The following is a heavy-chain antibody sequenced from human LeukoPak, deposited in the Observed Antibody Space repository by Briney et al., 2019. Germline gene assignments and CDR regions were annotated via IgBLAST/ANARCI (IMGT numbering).Heavy chain of an antibody. V-gene: IGHV4-59*01. CDR2: IYYSGST. D-gene: IGHD3-22*01. Sequence: SETLSLTCTLSGGSIRSYYWSWIRQPPGKGLEWIGYIYYSGSTNYDPSLKSRVTISVDTSKNQFSLTLSSVTAADTAVYYCARGGGSTDYYDSSGYFWGQGTLVTVSS. CDR3: ARGGGSTDYYDSSGYF. J-gene: IGHJ4*02. CDR1: GGSIRSYY.